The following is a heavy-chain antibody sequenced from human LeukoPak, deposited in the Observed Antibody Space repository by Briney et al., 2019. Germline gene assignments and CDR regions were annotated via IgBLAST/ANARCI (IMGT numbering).Heavy chain of an antibody. CDR3: SSNMVE. J-gene: IGHJ4*02. V-gene: IGHV3-15*01. Sequence: GGSLRLSCAASGFTFSHAWMSWVRQAPAKGLEWVGRIKSKIEGGTTDYAAPVKGRFTISRDDSKNTLYLQMNSLKTEDTAVYYCSSNMVEWGQGTLVTVSS. D-gene: IGHD4/OR15-4a*01. CDR1: GFTFSHAW. CDR2: IKSKIEGGTT.